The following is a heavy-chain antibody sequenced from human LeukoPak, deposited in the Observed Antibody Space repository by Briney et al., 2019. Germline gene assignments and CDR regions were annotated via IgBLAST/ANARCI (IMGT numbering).Heavy chain of an antibody. CDR1: GYTFTSYD. Sequence: ASVKVSCKASGYTFTSYDINWVRQATGQGLEWMGWMNPNSGNTGYAQKFQGRVTMTRNTSISTAYMELSSLRSEDTVVYYCARGLGRATMVRGVIIGYWGQGTLVTVSS. CDR2: MNPNSGNT. D-gene: IGHD3-10*01. CDR3: ARGLGRATMVRGVIIGY. J-gene: IGHJ4*02. V-gene: IGHV1-8*01.